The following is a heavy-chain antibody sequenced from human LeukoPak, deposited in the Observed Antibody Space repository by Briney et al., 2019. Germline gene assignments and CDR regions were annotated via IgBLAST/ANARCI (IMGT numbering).Heavy chain of an antibody. CDR2: IRSKANSYAT. Sequence: GGSLRLSCAASGFTFSGSAMHWVRQASGKGLEWVGRIRSKANSYATVYAASVKGRFTISRDDSKNTAYLQTNNLKIEDTAVYYCSRPSFSSSWYWGQGTLVTVSS. D-gene: IGHD6-13*01. CDR3: SRPSFSSSWY. J-gene: IGHJ4*02. V-gene: IGHV3-73*01. CDR1: GFTFSGSA.